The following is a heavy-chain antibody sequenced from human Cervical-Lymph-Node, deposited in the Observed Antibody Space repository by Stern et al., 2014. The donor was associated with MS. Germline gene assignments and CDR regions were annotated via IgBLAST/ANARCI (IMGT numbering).Heavy chain of an antibody. Sequence: QLVESGGGLVQPGRSLRLSCAASGFTFDDYAMHWVRQAPGKGLEWVSGISWNSGSIGYADSVKGRFTISRDNAKNSLYLQMNSLRAEDTALYYCARSKVIVGAPFDYWGQGTLVTVSS. V-gene: IGHV3-9*01. J-gene: IGHJ4*02. CDR2: ISWNSGSI. CDR1: GFTFDDYA. CDR3: ARSKVIVGAPFDY. D-gene: IGHD1-26*01.